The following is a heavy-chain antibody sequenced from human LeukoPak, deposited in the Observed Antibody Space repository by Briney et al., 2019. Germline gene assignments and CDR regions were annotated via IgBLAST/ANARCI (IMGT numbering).Heavy chain of an antibody. CDR3: ARDGGYDSSGYYYNDYFDY. J-gene: IGHJ4*02. D-gene: IGHD3-22*01. Sequence: PGGSLRLSCAASGFTFSDNYMTWVRQAPGKGLEWLSYISGNGGVIQYADSVKGRFTISRDNAKNSLYLQMNSLRAEDTAVYYCARDGGYDSSGYYYNDYFDYWGQGTLVTVSS. CDR2: ISGNGGVI. V-gene: IGHV3-11*04. CDR1: GFTFSDNY.